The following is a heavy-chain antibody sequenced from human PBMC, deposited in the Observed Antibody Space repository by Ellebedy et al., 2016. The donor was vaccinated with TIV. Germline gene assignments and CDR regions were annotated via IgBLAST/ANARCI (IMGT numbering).Heavy chain of an antibody. J-gene: IGHJ2*01. D-gene: IGHD2-8*01. Sequence: MPSETLSLTCTVSGGSIRSYSWNWIRQPPGKGLEWIGYVSHSGGTNYNPSLKSRVTISVDTSKNQFSLELTSVTAADTAVYYCARHQYCTNGVCYKNWYFDLWGRGTLVTVSS. CDR2: VSHSGGT. CDR1: GGSIRSYS. V-gene: IGHV4-59*08. CDR3: ARHQYCTNGVCYKNWYFDL.